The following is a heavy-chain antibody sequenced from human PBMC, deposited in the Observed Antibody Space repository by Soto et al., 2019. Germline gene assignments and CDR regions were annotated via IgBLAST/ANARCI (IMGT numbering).Heavy chain of an antibody. CDR1: SGSISSGGYS. CDR3: ARSVSAVFDS. Sequence: SGTLCLTYAVSSGSISSGGYSWSWIRQPPGKGLEWIGYIYHSGSTYYHPYRKSRVTIPVDRSKNQFSLKLSSVTAADTAVYFCARSVSAVFDSCGQGTLVTVSS. V-gene: IGHV4-30-2*01. J-gene: IGHJ4*02. D-gene: IGHD2-21*01. CDR2: IYHSGST.